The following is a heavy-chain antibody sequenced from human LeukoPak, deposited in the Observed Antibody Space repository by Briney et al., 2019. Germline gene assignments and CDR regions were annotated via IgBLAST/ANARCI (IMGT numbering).Heavy chain of an antibody. CDR2: ISSSSSYI. Sequence: GGSLRLSCAASGFTVSSSYMSWVRQAPGKGLEWVSSISSSSSYIYYADSVKGRFTISRDNAKNSLYLQMNSLRAEDTAVYYCASEGGTCSSTSYYTQTPDYWGQGTLVTVSS. CDR1: GFTVSSSY. J-gene: IGHJ4*02. CDR3: ASEGGTCSSTSYYTQTPDY. D-gene: IGHD2-2*02. V-gene: IGHV3-21*01.